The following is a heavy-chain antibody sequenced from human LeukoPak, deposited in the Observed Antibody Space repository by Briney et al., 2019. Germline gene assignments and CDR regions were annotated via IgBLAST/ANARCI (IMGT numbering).Heavy chain of an antibody. D-gene: IGHD3-22*01. CDR3: ARDRSYYDSSGYFDY. CDR2: IYYSGST. V-gene: IGHV4-31*03. J-gene: IGHJ4*02. CDR1: GGSISSGGYY. Sequence: SETLSLTCTVSGGSISSGGYYWSWIRQHPGKGLERIGYIYYSGSTYYNPSLKSRVTISVDTSKNQFSLKLSSVTAADTAVYYCARDRSYYDSSGYFDYWGQGTLVTVSS.